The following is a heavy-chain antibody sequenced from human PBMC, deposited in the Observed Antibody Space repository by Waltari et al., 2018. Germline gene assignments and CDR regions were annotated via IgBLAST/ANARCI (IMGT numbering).Heavy chain of an antibody. CDR2: IYYSGCT. Sequence: QLQLQESGPGLVNPSEPLSLPCTVSGGSIRSSRYYWGWVRQSPGKGREWIGSIYYSGCTYYNPTLKSRVTISGDTSKNQFSLKLSSVTAADTAVYYCARHWKKSGYRFDPWGQGTLVTVSS. D-gene: IGHD5-12*01. CDR3: ARHWKKSGYRFDP. CDR1: GGSIRSSRYY. V-gene: IGHV4-39*01. J-gene: IGHJ5*02.